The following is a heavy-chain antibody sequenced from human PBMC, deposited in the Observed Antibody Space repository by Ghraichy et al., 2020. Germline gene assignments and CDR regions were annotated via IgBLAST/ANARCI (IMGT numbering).Heavy chain of an antibody. Sequence: ASVKVSCKASGYTFTAYYVHWVRQAPGQGLEWMGWINPDSGATHSPQKFQGRVTMTRDTSISTAYMDLSRLRSDDTAVYLCARIMRGSSNFDLWGRGTQVTVSS. CDR2: INPDSGAT. CDR1: GYTFTAYY. J-gene: IGHJ2*01. V-gene: IGHV1-2*02. D-gene: IGHD3-10*01. CDR3: ARIMRGSSNFDL.